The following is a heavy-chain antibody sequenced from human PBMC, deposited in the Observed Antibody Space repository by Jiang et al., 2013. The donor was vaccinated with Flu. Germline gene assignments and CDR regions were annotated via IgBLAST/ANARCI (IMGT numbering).Heavy chain of an antibody. V-gene: IGHV1-69*01. CDR1: GGTFSNYA. CDR3: ARGPPRGGSYPDY. CDR2: IVPFSGTT. J-gene: IGHJ4*02. D-gene: IGHD1-26*01. Sequence: SSVKVSCKAFGGTFSNYAISWVRQAPGQGLEWMGGIVPFSGTTSSAQKFQGRVTISADESTSTAYMEVSSLRSEDTAVYYCARGPPRGGSYPDYWGQGTLVTVSS.